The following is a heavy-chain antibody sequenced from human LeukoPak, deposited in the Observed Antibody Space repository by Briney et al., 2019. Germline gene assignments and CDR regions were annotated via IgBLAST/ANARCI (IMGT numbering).Heavy chain of an antibody. CDR3: ARDRYDFWSGYPKSSYYFDY. Sequence: ASVTVSCTASGYTFTIYGISWVRQAPGQGLEWMGWISAYNGNTNYAQKLQGRVTMTTDTSTSTAYMELRSLRSDDTAVYYCARDRYDFWSGYPKSSYYFDYWGQGTLVTVSS. V-gene: IGHV1-18*01. CDR2: ISAYNGNT. J-gene: IGHJ4*02. CDR1: GYTFTIYG. D-gene: IGHD3-3*01.